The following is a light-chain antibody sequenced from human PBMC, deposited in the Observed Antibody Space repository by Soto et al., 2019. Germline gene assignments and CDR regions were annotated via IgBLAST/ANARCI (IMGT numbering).Light chain of an antibody. V-gene: IGLV2-8*01. CDR1: SSDVGGYNY. CDR2: EVT. Sequence: QSVLTQPPSASGSPGQSVTISCTGTSSDVGGYNYVSWYQQHPGNAPKLMIYEVTKRPLGVPDRFSASKSGNTASLTVSGLQADDEAGYYCSSDAGSNTWVFGGGTKLTVL. CDR3: SSDAGSNTWV. J-gene: IGLJ3*02.